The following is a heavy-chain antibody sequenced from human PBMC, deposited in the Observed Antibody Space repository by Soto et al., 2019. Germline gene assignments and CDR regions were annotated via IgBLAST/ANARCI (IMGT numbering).Heavy chain of an antibody. J-gene: IGHJ6*02. CDR2: ISYDGSNK. Sequence: PGGSLRLSCAASGFTFSSYAMHWVRQAPGKGLEWVAVISYDGSNKYYADSVKGRFTISRDNSKNTLYLQMNSLRAEDTAVYYCARGSRYDFWSGLEYYYYGMDFWGQGTTVTVSS. V-gene: IGHV3-30-3*01. D-gene: IGHD3-3*01. CDR1: GFTFSSYA. CDR3: ARGSRYDFWSGLEYYYYGMDF.